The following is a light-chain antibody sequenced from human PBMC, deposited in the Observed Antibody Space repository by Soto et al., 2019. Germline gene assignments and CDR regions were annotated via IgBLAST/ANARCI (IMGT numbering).Light chain of an antibody. CDR1: QNIDMY. CDR3: QQSITYPWT. V-gene: IGKV1-5*03. J-gene: IGKJ1*01. CDR2: RAS. Sequence: DIQMTQSPSTLSASAGDRVTITCRASQNIDMYLAWYQQKPGQAPSLLIYRASILQSGVPSRFSGSGSGTEFTLTISSLQPDDLAAYYCQQSITYPWTFGQGTKVDIK.